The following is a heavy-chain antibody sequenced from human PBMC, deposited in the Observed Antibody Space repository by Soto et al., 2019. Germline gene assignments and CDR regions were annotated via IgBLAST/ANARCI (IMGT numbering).Heavy chain of an antibody. CDR2: ISNDGSNK. D-gene: IGHD6-19*01. CDR3: ARGYPSYSSTSIDY. V-gene: IGHV3-30-3*01. J-gene: IGHJ4*02. CDR1: GFTFSSYA. Sequence: QVQLVESGGGVVQPGTSLRLACAASGFTFSSYAMHWVRQAPGKGLYWVAVISNDGSNKYYADSVKGRFTISRDNSKNTVYEQMNSLRVEDTAVYYCARGYPSYSSTSIDYWGQGTLVTVSS.